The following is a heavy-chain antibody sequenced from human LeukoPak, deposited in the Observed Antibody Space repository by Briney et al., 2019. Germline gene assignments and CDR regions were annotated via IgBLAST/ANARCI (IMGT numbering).Heavy chain of an antibody. CDR3: AKDLMRDRWFGES. J-gene: IGHJ5*02. V-gene: IGHV3-30*02. D-gene: IGHD3-10*01. CDR2: IRYDGNDK. CDR1: GFTFSYYG. Sequence: GGSLRLSCAASGFTFSYYGMHWVRQAPGKGLEWVAFIRYDGNDKYYADSVKGRFAISKDTSRNTLYLQMNSLRLEDTAVYYCAKDLMRDRWFGESWGQGTLVTVSS.